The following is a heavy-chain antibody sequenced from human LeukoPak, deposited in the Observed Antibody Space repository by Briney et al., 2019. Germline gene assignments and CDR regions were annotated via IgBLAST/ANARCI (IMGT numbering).Heavy chain of an antibody. D-gene: IGHD3-22*01. CDR1: GFTLSNAW. CDR3: TVPKGYP. J-gene: IGHJ5*02. V-gene: IGHV3-15*01. Sequence: GGSLRLSCAASGFTLSNAWMNWVRQAPGKGLEWVGHIKSRSDAGTTDYDAPVKGRFAISREDSKNTLYMQMNSLKTEDTAVYYCTVPKGYPWGQRTLVTVSS. CDR2: IKSRSDAGTT.